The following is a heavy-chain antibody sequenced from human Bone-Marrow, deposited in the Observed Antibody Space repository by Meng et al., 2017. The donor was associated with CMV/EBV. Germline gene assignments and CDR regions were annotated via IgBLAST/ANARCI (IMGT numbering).Heavy chain of an antibody. CDR2: TYCRSKWNN. V-gene: IGHV6-1*01. CDR1: GDSVSSNSAA. D-gene: IGHD6-19*01. J-gene: IGHJ5*02. Sequence: AISGDSVSSNSAAWNWIRQSPSRGLEWLGRTYCRSKWNNDYAASVKSRITIIPDTSKNEFSLQLNSVTPEDTAVSYCARGGYTSVWSWGQGTLVTVSS. CDR3: ARGGYTSVWS.